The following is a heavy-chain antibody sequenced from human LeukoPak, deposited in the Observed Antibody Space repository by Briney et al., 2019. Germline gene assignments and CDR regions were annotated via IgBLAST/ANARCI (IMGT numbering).Heavy chain of an antibody. V-gene: IGHV4-34*01. Sequence: SETLSLTCAVYGGPFSGYYWSWIRQPPWKGLEWIGDINHSGSANYNPSLKSRVTISVDMSKNQFSLKLNSVTAADTAVYYCARARGDYYDSSGYYSAFDYWGQGTLVTVSS. CDR3: ARARGDYYDSSGYYSAFDY. CDR1: GGPFSGYY. J-gene: IGHJ4*02. D-gene: IGHD3-22*01. CDR2: INHSGSA.